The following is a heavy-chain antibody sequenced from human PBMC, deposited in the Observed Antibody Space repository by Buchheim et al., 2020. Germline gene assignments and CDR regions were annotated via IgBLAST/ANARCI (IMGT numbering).Heavy chain of an antibody. CDR1: GSTLTNHG. D-gene: IGHD3-22*01. J-gene: IGHJ4*02. CDR2: IHYDGTNA. Sequence: QVQLVESGGGVVQPGRSLRLSCAASGSTLTNHGMHWVRQAPGKGLEWVAQIHYDGTNADYVDSVKGRFTISREKSKNTLYLQMNSLRAEDTAVYYCVAYYYDGSVGYWGQGTL. V-gene: IGHV3-33*01. CDR3: VAYYYDGSVGY.